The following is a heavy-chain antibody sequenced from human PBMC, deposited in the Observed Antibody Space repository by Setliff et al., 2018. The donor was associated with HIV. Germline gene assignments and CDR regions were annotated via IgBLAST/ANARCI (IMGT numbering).Heavy chain of an antibody. CDR2: IKQDGSEK. CDR3: ARVDSSGRYGRFDY. V-gene: IGHV3-7*01. Sequence: PGGSLRLSCFGTGFTFSNFWMSWVRQAPGKGLEWVANIKQDGSEKYYVDSVKGRFTISRDNAKSTLYLQMDSLRAEDTAVYYCARVDSSGRYGRFDYWGEGTLVTVSS. D-gene: IGHD6-19*01. J-gene: IGHJ4*02. CDR1: GFTFSNFW.